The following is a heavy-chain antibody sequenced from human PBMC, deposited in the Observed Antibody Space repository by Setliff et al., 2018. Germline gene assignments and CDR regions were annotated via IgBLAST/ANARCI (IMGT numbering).Heavy chain of an antibody. Sequence: SETLSLTCTVSDGSLSTYYWSWIRQPPGKGLEFIGYVYYSGTANYSPSLRSRLTMSVDTSKNQFTLKVISVTAADTAVYYCARLSCSSNSCPFDFWVQGTLVTVSS. CDR2: VYYSGTA. CDR1: DGSLSTYY. D-gene: IGHD2-2*01. CDR3: ARLSCSSNSCPFDF. J-gene: IGHJ4*02. V-gene: IGHV4-59*12.